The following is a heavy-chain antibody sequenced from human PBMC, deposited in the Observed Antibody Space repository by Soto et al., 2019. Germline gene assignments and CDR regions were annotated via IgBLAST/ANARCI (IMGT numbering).Heavy chain of an antibody. CDR3: ARVHVMVVAGSTFDY. J-gene: IGHJ4*01. CDR2: IYHGGTT. D-gene: IGHD6-19*01. Sequence: PSATLSLTCTVTGYSIRSGSYWAWIRQPPGKGPEWIASIYHGGTTFYNPSLKSRITISVDTSNNQFSLKLTSVTAADTAVYYCARVHVMVVAGSTFDYWGHGTLVTVSS. V-gene: IGHV4-38-2*02. CDR1: GYSIRSGSY.